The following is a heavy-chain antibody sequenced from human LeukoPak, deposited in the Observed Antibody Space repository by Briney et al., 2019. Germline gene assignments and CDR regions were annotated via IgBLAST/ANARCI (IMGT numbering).Heavy chain of an antibody. J-gene: IGHJ4*02. Sequence: GGSLRLSCAASGFSFSSWSMSWVRQAPGKGLEWVSYISSISSTISYADSVKGRFTISRDNAKNPLYPQMNSLRDEDTAVYYCARDGRPLDYWGQGTLVTVSS. CDR3: ARDGRPLDY. V-gene: IGHV3-48*02. CDR2: ISSISSTI. CDR1: GFSFSSWS.